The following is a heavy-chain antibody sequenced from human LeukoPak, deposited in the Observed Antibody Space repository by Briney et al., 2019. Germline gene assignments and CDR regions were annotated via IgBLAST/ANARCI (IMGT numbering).Heavy chain of an antibody. CDR1: GYSFTGYY. Sequence: ASVKVSCKTSGYSFTGYYMHWVRQAPGQGFEWLGWINPNGGGTFYAQKFQDSVTMTRDTSINTAYMELSTLRLDDTAMYYCARRVAPAGKRLDPWGQGTLITVSS. CDR2: INPNGGGT. D-gene: IGHD6-13*01. J-gene: IGHJ5*02. CDR3: ARRVAPAGKRLDP. V-gene: IGHV1-2*02.